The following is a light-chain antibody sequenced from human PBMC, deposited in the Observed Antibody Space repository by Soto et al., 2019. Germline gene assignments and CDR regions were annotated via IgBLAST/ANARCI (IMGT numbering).Light chain of an antibody. CDR2: DVS. Sequence: QSVLTQPASVSGSPGQSITISCTGTSSDLGGFDYVSWYQQHPGEAPKVIISDVSNRPSGVSNRFSGSKSGNTASLTISGLQAEDGADYYCSSFTRSSTVVFGGGTKVTVL. V-gene: IGLV2-14*03. CDR3: SSFTRSSTVV. CDR1: SSDLGGFDY. J-gene: IGLJ2*01.